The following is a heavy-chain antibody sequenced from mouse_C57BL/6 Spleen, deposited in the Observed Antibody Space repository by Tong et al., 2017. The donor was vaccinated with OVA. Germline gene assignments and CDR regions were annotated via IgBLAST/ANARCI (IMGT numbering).Heavy chain of an antibody. D-gene: IGHD2-4*01. V-gene: IGHV5-4*01. Sequence: EVQLQESGGGLVKPGGSLKLSCAASGFTFSSYAMSWVRQTPEKRLEWVATISDGGSYTNYPDNVKGRFTISRDNAKNNLYLQMSQLKSEDAAMYYCARDLGDYADYWGQGTTLTVSS. CDR2: ISDGGSYT. J-gene: IGHJ2*01. CDR3: ARDLGDYADY. CDR1: GFTFSSYA.